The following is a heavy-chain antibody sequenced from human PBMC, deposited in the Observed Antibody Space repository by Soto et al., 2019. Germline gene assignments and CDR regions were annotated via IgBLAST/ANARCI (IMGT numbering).Heavy chain of an antibody. CDR3: VSLVVAATLALNDDY. CDR1: GGSISSSSYY. D-gene: IGHD2-15*01. V-gene: IGHV4-39*01. J-gene: IGHJ4*02. CDR2: IYYSGST. Sequence: QLLESGPGLVKPSETLSLTCTVSGGSISSSSYYWGWIRQPPGKGLEWIGSIYYSGSTYYNPSLKSRVTISVDTSKNQFSLKLSSVTAADTAVYYCVSLVVAATLALNDDYWGQGTLVTVSS.